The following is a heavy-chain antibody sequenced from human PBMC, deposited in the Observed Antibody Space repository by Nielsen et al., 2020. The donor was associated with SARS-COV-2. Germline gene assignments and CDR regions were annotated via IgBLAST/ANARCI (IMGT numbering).Heavy chain of an antibody. CDR2: INWRGSAT. V-gene: IGHV3-20*04. J-gene: IGHJ4*02. D-gene: IGHD3-22*01. Sequence: GESLKISCTTSGFTFDDYGMNWVRQVPGKGLEWVSGINWRGSATRYADSVKGRFTVSRHNVDNSLFLQMDGLRAEDTALYYCARDRRYYDESGPPFDYWGQGALVTVSA. CDR3: ARDRRYYDESGPPFDY. CDR1: GFTFDDYG.